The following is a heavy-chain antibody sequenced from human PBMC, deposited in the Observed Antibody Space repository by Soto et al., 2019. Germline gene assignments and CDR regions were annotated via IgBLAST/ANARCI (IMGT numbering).Heavy chain of an antibody. CDR3: AKGGAEMLGYYYYFVMDV. CDR1: GFAFGTYA. CDR2: ISSRGGST. J-gene: IGHJ6*02. V-gene: IGHV3-23*01. Sequence: VQLLESGGGMVQPGGSLRLSCGASGFAFGTYAMNWVRQAPGKGLEWVSGISSRGGSTFYADSVQGRFIISRDNSKNTLYLQMDNLRVDDTAIYYCAKGGAEMLGYYYYFVMDVWGQGTTVSVSS. D-gene: IGHD2-8*01.